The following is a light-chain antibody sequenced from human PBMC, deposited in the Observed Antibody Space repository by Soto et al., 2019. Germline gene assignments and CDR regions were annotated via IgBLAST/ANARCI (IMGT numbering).Light chain of an antibody. V-gene: IGKV1-5*03. CDR2: KAY. Sequence: DIQMTQSPSTLSASVGDRVTITCRASQSVSTWLAWYQQKPGKASKLLIHKAYTLENGVPSRFSCSGSGTDFTLTICSLQPDDFATYYCYQYHIYPVTFGGGTKVEIK. J-gene: IGKJ4*01. CDR3: YQYHIYPVT. CDR1: QSVSTW.